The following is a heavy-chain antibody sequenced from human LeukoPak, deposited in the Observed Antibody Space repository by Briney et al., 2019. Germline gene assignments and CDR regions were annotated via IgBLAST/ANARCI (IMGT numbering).Heavy chain of an antibody. CDR1: GYTFSIYG. J-gene: IGHJ6*03. D-gene: IGHD2/OR15-2a*01. Sequence: ASVKVSCKASGYTFSIYGFSWVRQAPGQGLEWMGGIIPIFGTANYAQKFQGRVTITADKSTSTAYMELSSLRSEDTAVYYCARDLGTARTYFYYYYYMDVWGKGTTVTVSS. V-gene: IGHV1-69*06. CDR2: IIPIFGTA. CDR3: ARDLGTARTYFYYYYYMDV.